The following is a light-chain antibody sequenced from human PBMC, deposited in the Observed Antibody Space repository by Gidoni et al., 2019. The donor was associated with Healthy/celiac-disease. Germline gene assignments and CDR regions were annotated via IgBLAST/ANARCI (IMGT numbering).Light chain of an antibody. CDR2: AAS. CDR3: QQINSYPRT. V-gene: IGKV1-9*01. CDR1: QGMSSY. J-gene: IGKJ4*02. Sequence: IQLTQSPSALSASVGDRVTITCRASQGMSSYLAWYQQKPGKARKLMIDAASTLQSGVPTRFSGRGSGTDFTLTSSSLQQEDVANYYCQQINSYPRTFGGGTKVEIK.